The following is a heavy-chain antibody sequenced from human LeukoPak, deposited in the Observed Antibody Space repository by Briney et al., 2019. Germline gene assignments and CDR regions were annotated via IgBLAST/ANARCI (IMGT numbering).Heavy chain of an antibody. Sequence: ASVKVSCKASEYTFTGYYMHWVRQAPGQGLEWMGRIDPNTGGTIYAQKFQGRVTMTRDTSVNTAYMDLSRLTSDDTAVYYCARGSRVSLDVWGKGTTVTVSS. CDR3: ARGSRVSLDV. CDR2: IDPNTGGT. J-gene: IGHJ6*04. D-gene: IGHD6-13*01. CDR1: EYTFTGYY. V-gene: IGHV1-2*06.